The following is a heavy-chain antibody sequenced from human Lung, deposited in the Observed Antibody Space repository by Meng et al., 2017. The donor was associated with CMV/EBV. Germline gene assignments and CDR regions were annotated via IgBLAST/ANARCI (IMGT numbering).Heavy chain of an antibody. CDR1: GYIFTRHW. D-gene: IGHD3-10*01. V-gene: IGHV5-51*01. J-gene: IGHJ4*02. Sequence: LKISCKASGYIFTRHWIGWVRQMPGKGLEWMWIIYPGDSDTRYSPSFEGQVIISADKSISTAYLQWSSLKASDTAVYYCARSSYFDYWGQGTLVTVSS. CDR2: IYPGDSDT. CDR3: ARSSYFDY.